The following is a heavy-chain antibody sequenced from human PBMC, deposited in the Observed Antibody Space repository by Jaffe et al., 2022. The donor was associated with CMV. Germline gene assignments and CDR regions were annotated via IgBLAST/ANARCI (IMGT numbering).Heavy chain of an antibody. V-gene: IGHV3-9*01. Sequence: EVQLVESGGGLAQPGRSLTLSCAAPGFTFDGQAMHWVRQAPGKGLEWISGITWSNGETGYADSVKGRFTISRDNAKKSLYLQMNSLRPEDTAFYYCARSVSDWAPDYWGRGTLVTVSS. CDR2: ITWSNGET. CDR3: ARSVSDWAPDY. D-gene: IGHD2-21*02. CDR1: GFTFDGQA. J-gene: IGHJ4*02.